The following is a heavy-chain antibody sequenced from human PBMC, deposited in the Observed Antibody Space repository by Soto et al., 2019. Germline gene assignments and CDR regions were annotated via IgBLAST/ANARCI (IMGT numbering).Heavy chain of an antibody. CDR1: GFTFRTYW. Sequence: EVQLVESGGGLVQPGGSLRLSCGASGFTFRTYWLSWLRQVPGKGLEWVANINQDGSEKNYVDSVKGRFTISRDNAKNSLYLQMSSLRAEDTALYYCARDGSTSWYSYDYHGMDVWGQGTTVTVSS. J-gene: IGHJ6*02. V-gene: IGHV3-7*05. CDR3: ARDGSTSWYSYDYHGMDV. D-gene: IGHD5-18*01. CDR2: INQDGSEK.